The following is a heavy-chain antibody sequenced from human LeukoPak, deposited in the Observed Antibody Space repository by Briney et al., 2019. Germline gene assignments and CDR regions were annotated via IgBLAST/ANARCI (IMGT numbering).Heavy chain of an antibody. J-gene: IGHJ4*02. CDR3: AKRGVVIRVILVGFHKEAYYYDS. CDR1: GFTFSSYW. V-gene: IGHV3-23*01. CDR2: ISGSGGST. D-gene: IGHD3-22*01. Sequence: GGSLRLSCAASGFTFSSYWMHWVRQAPGKGLEWVAGISGSGGSTTYADSVKGRFTISRDNPKNTLYLHMNNLRAEDTAVYFCAKRGVVIRVILVGFHKEAYYYDSWGQGALVTVSS.